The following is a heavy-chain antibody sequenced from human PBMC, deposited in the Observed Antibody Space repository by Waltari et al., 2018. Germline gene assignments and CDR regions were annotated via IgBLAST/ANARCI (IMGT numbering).Heavy chain of an antibody. CDR3: AVTLSAAPFYGLDV. D-gene: IGHD6-13*01. V-gene: IGHV1-69*08. CDR2: IIPIFATV. Sequence: QVQLVQSGAEVKKPGSSVMVSCKVSGAALTNYAIHWVRPAPGQGLEWVGRIIPIFATVNFAQKFQDRVTITAATSTSTAYMEVSSLRSDDTAMYYCAVTLSAAPFYGLDVWGQGTTVTVFS. CDR1: GAALTNYA. J-gene: IGHJ6*02.